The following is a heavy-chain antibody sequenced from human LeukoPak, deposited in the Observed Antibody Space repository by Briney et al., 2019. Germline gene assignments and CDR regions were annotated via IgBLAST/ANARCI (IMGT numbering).Heavy chain of an antibody. D-gene: IGHD3-16*01. Sequence: GGSLRLSCAASGFTFRSYAMTWVRQAPGKGLEWVSLIISSGASTYYADSVKGRFTISRDNSKNTLFLQMNSLRAEDTAVYYCAKKVGGVYALDIWGQGTMVTVSS. CDR3: AKKVGGVYALDI. CDR2: IISSGAST. V-gene: IGHV3-23*01. J-gene: IGHJ3*02. CDR1: GFTFRSYA.